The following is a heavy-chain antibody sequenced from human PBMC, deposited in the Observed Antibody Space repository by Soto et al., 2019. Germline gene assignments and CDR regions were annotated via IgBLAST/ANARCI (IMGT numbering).Heavy chain of an antibody. CDR1: GDSISSGDYY. CDR2: TYHSGRT. D-gene: IGHD3-22*01. Sequence: QVHLQESGPGLVEPSQTLSLTCTVSGDSISSGDYYWSWIRQFPDKGLEWIGYTYHSGRTYYKPSLKSRVTISADTSKNQFSLKLSSVTAADTAVYYCARRHYYDSSGYADALDIWGQGTSVTVSS. V-gene: IGHV4-30-4*01. J-gene: IGHJ3*02. CDR3: ARRHYYDSSGYADALDI.